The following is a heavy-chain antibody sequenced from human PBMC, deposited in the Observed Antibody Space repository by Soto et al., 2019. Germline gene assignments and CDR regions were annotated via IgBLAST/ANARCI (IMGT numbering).Heavy chain of an antibody. V-gene: IGHV1-46*01. CDR1: GYTFTSYY. Sequence: GASVKVSCKASGYTFTSYYMHWVRQAPGQGLGWMVIINPSGGSTSYAQKFQGRVTMTTDTSTSTAYMELRSLRSDDTAVYYCAREPGIAAAGAYYYYYGMDVWGQGTTVTVSS. J-gene: IGHJ6*02. CDR2: INPSGGST. CDR3: AREPGIAAAGAYYYYYGMDV. D-gene: IGHD6-13*01.